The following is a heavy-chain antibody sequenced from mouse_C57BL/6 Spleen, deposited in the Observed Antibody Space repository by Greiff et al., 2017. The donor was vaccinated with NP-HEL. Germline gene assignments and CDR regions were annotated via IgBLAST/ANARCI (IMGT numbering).Heavy chain of an antibody. Sequence: VQLQQSGPGLVQPSQSLSITCTVSGFSLTSYGVHWVRQSPGKGLEWLGVIWSGGSTDYNAAFISRLSISKDNSKSQFFFKMNSLQADDTAIYYCARRDGNYEDYAMDYWGQGTSVTVSS. V-gene: IGHV2-2*01. CDR1: GFSLTSYG. J-gene: IGHJ4*01. CDR3: ARRDGNYEDYAMDY. D-gene: IGHD2-1*01. CDR2: IWSGGST.